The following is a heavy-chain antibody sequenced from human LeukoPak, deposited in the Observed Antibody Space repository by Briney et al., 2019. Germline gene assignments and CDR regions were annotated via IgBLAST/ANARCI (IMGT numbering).Heavy chain of an antibody. CDR2: INDSGDNT. V-gene: IGHV3-23*01. D-gene: IGHD2-2*01. J-gene: IGHJ5*02. CDR1: GLTFSSYA. CDR3: ATAYCSSTSCPT. Sequence: GGSLRLSCAASGLTFSSYAMSWVRQAPGKGPEWVSSINDSGDNTYYADSVKGRSTISRDNSRNTLYLLMNNLRADDTAVFYCATAYCSSTSCPTWGQGTLVTVSS.